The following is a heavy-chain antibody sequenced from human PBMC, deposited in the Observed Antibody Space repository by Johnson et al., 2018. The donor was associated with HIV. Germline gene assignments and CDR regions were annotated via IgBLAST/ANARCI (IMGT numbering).Heavy chain of an antibody. V-gene: IGHV3-11*04. CDR3: ARASYYYGSADI. CDR1: GFSFSDYY. Sequence: QVQLVESGGGLVKPGGSLRLSCAASGFSFSDYYMSWIRQAPGKGLAWVSYIIGSGTNIYYADSVKGRFTISRDNAKKSLFLQMNSLRAEDTAVYYCARASYYYGSADIWGQGTLVTVSS. D-gene: IGHD3-10*01. CDR2: IIGSGTNI. J-gene: IGHJ3*02.